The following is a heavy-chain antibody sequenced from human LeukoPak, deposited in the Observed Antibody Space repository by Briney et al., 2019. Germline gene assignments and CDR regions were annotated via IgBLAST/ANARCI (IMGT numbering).Heavy chain of an antibody. CDR3: AGYHAYGVTTPPLGY. Sequence: PSETLSLTCTVSAYSISSGYYWGWIRQPPGKGLEWIGSIYHSGSTYYNPSLKSRVTISVDTSKSQSSLKLSSVTAADTAVYFCAGYHAYGVTTPPLGYWGQGTLVTVSS. CDR1: AYSISSGYY. J-gene: IGHJ4*02. D-gene: IGHD4-17*01. V-gene: IGHV4-38-2*02. CDR2: IYHSGST.